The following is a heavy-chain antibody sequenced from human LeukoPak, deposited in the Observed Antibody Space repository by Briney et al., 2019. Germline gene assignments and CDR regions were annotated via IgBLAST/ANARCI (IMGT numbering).Heavy chain of an antibody. CDR3: ARSNNYDSSGWGY. Sequence: GGSLRLSCAASGFTFSDYYMSWIRQAPGKGLEWLSYISYSGTTIYYADSVKGRFTISRDNAKNSLYLQMNSLRVEDTAVYYCARSNNYDSSGWGYWGQGTLVAASS. D-gene: IGHD3-22*01. V-gene: IGHV3-11*01. CDR2: ISYSGTTI. CDR1: GFTFSDYY. J-gene: IGHJ4*02.